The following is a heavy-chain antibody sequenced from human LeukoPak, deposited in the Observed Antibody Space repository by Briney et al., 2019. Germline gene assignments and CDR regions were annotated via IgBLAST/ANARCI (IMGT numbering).Heavy chain of an antibody. CDR3: ARDKGPQLLFY. CDR1: GYTFTSYD. Sequence: ASVKVSCKASGYTFTSYDINWVRQATGQGLEWMGWMNPNSGNTGYAQKFQGRVTMTTDTSTSTAYMELRSLRSDDTAVYYCARDKGPQLLFYWGQGTLVTVSS. J-gene: IGHJ4*02. D-gene: IGHD2-2*01. V-gene: IGHV1-8*01. CDR2: MNPNSGNT.